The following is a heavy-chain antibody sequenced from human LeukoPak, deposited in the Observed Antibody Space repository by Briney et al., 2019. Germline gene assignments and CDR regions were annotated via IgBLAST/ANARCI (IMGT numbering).Heavy chain of an antibody. Sequence: GGSLRLSCAASDFTFSNYAMSWVRQAPGKGLEWVSAISGSGGTTYYADSVKGRFTISRDNSKNTLYLQMNSLRAEDTALYYCAASQQLVRFQFFDYWGQGTLVTVSS. V-gene: IGHV3-23*01. CDR1: DFTFSNYA. J-gene: IGHJ4*02. CDR3: AASQQLVRFQFFDY. D-gene: IGHD6-13*01. CDR2: ISGSGGTT.